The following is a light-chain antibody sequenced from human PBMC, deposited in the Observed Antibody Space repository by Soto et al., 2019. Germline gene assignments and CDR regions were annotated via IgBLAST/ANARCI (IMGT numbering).Light chain of an antibody. J-gene: IGLJ3*02. CDR3: ETWDSNTWV. CDR1: SGHSSYI. CDR2: IEGSGSY. V-gene: IGLV4-60*02. Sequence: QSVLTQSSSASASLGSSVKLTCTLSSGHSSYIIAWHQQQPGKAPRYLMKIEGSGSYNKGSVVPDRFSGSSSGADRYLTISSLQFEDEADYYCETWDSNTWVFGGGTKLTVL.